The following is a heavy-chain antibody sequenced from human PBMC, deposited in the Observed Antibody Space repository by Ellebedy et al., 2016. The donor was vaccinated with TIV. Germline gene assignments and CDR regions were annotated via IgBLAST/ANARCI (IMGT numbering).Heavy chain of an antibody. J-gene: IGHJ4*02. D-gene: IGHD3-10*01. V-gene: IGHV4-59*01. CDR3: ARDRRGSYDF. CDR1: GASISSSY. Sequence: MPSETLSLTCTVSGASISSSYWSRIRQTPGKHLEWIGYISNTGRTNYNPSLQRRATISVDTSRNQFSLKLRSVTAADTAVYYCARDRRGSYDFWGQGTLITVSS. CDR2: ISNTGRT.